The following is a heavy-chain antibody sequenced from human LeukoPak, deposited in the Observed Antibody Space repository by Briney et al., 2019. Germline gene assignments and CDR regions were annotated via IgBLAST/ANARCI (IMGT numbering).Heavy chain of an antibody. CDR2: IYSGGST. V-gene: IGHV3-69-1*01. J-gene: IGHJ4*02. Sequence: GGSLRLSCAASGFTFSDYYMSWIRQAPGKGLEWVSIIYSGGSTFYADSVKGRFTISRDNAKNSLYLQMNSLRAEDTAVYYCARSIYSAYFDYWGQGTLVTVSS. CDR3: ARSIYSAYFDY. D-gene: IGHD1-26*01. CDR1: GFTFSDYY.